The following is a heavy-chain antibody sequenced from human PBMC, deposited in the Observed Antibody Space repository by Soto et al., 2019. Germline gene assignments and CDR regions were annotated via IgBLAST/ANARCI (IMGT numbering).Heavy chain of an antibody. Sequence: PSETLSLTCTVSGGSISSYYWSWIRQPPGKGLEWIGYIYYSGSTYYNPSLKSRVTISVDTSKNQFSLKLSSVTAADTAVYYCARCPYLKGFDPWGQGTLVTVSS. CDR3: ARCPYLKGFDP. CDR2: IYYSGST. V-gene: IGHV4-30-4*01. CDR1: GGSISSYY. J-gene: IGHJ5*02.